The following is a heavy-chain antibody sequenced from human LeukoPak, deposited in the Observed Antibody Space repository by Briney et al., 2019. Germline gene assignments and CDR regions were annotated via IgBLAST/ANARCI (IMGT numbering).Heavy chain of an antibody. V-gene: IGHV3-30*02. CDR2: IGYNGNKK. CDR1: GFSFSSYG. Sequence: PGGSLRLSCAASGFSFSSYGMHWVRQAPGKGLEWVAFIGYNGNKKNYADSVRGRFTMSRDNSKNTLYLQMNSLRAEDTAVYYCAKRGGPESAGYDYYMDVWGKGTTVTISS. D-gene: IGHD3-3*01. J-gene: IGHJ6*03. CDR3: AKRGGPESAGYDYYMDV.